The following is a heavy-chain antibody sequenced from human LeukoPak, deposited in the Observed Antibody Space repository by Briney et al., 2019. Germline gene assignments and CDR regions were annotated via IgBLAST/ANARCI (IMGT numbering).Heavy chain of an antibody. V-gene: IGHV4-59*08. CDR1: GGSISGYY. Sequence: SETLSLTCTVSGGSISGYYWSWIRQPPGKGLEWIGYIYYSGSTNYNPSLKSRVTISLDTSKNQFSLKLSSVTAADTAVYYCARALGYCSSTSCPSHFDYWGQGTLVTVSS. D-gene: IGHD2-2*01. CDR3: ARALGYCSSTSCPSHFDY. CDR2: IYYSGST. J-gene: IGHJ4*02.